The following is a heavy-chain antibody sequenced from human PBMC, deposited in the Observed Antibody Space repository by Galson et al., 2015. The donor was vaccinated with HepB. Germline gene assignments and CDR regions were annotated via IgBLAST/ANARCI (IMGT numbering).Heavy chain of an antibody. CDR1: GGSISSGGYY. J-gene: IGHJ3*02. CDR3: ARGGGFTVPHDAFDI. D-gene: IGHD4-17*01. V-gene: IGHV4-31*03. CDR2: IYYSGST. Sequence: TLSLTCTVSGGSISSGGYYWSWIRQHPGKGLEWIGYIYYSGSTYYNPSLKSRVTISVDTSKNQFSLKLSSVTAADTAVYYCARGGGFTVPHDAFDIWGQGTMVTVSS.